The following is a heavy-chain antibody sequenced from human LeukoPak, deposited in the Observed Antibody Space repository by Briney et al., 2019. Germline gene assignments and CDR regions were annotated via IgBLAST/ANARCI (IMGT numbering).Heavy chain of an antibody. V-gene: IGHV4-31*03. CDR1: GGSISSGGYY. CDR3: ARSSPPETFDY. J-gene: IGHJ4*02. D-gene: IGHD6-6*01. Sequence: PSQTLSLTCTVSGGSISSGGYYWSWIRQHPGKGLEWIGYIYYSGSTYYSPSLKSRVTISVDTSKNQFSLKLGSVTAADTAVYYCARSSPPETFDYWGQGTLVTVSS. CDR2: IYYSGST.